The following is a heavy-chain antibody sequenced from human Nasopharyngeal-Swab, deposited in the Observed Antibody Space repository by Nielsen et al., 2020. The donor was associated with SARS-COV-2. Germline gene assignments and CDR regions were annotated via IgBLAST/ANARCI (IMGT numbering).Heavy chain of an antibody. V-gene: IGHV4-31*03. CDR3: ARARITMIVVVDAFDI. Sequence: SETLSLTCTFSGGSISSCGYYWSWIRQHPGKGLEWIGYIYYSGSTYYNPSLKSRVTISVDTSKNQFSLKLSSVTAAGTAVYYCARARITMIVVVDAFDIWGQGTMVTVSS. CDR1: GGSISSCGYY. J-gene: IGHJ3*02. CDR2: IYYSGST. D-gene: IGHD3-22*01.